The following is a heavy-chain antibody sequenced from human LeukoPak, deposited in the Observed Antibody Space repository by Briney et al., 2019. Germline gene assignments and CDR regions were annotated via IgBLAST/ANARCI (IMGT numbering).Heavy chain of an antibody. D-gene: IGHD2-2*02. J-gene: IGHJ3*02. Sequence: SETLSLTSTVYGGSITSRSYYWGWIAEPPGKGLDWIWSTYYSGNTYTNPSLKSRVTISVDTSKHQFSPKLSSVTAADTAVYYCARSNPGIVVVPAAIRGRVDAFDIWGQGTMVTVSS. V-gene: IGHV4-39*01. CDR1: GGSITSRSYY. CDR3: ARSNPGIVVVPAAIRGRVDAFDI. CDR2: TYYSGNT.